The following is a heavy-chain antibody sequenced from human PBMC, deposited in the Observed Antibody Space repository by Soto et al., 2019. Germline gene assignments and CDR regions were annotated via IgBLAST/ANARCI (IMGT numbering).Heavy chain of an antibody. J-gene: IGHJ4*02. CDR2: ISDVEGAT. CDR1: GFSFSNYA. V-gene: IGHV3-23*01. Sequence: GGSLRLSCAASGFSFSNYAMTWVRQAPGKGLEWVSTISDVEGATYSADSVKGRFTTSRDNSKNTVFLQMDNLRAEDTAVYFCVKGTRPLPNISCLFYGRYWCQGTPVTVSS. D-gene: IGHD3-16*01. CDR3: VKGTRPLPNISCLFYGRY.